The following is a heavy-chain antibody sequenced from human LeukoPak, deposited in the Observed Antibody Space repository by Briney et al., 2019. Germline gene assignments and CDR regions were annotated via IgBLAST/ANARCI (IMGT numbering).Heavy chain of an antibody. V-gene: IGHV4-30-4*08. Sequence: PSQTLSLTYTVSGGSISSGGYYWSWIRQPPGKGLEWIGYIYYSGSTYYNPSLKSRVTISVDTSKNQFSLKLSSVTAADTAVYYCARRIAARDFDYWGQGTLVTVSS. J-gene: IGHJ4*02. D-gene: IGHD6-6*01. CDR1: GGSISSGGYY. CDR2: IYYSGST. CDR3: ARRIAARDFDY.